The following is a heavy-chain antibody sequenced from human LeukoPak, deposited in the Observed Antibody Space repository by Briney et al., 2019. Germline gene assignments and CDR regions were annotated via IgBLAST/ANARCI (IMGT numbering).Heavy chain of an antibody. D-gene: IGHD6-19*01. Sequence: GASVKVSCKVSGYTLTELSMHWVRQAPGKGLEWMGGFDPEDGETIYAQKFQGRVTMTEDASTDTAYMELSSLRSEDTAVYYCATDPRSGAVAGKGGYWGQGTLVTVSS. V-gene: IGHV1-24*01. J-gene: IGHJ4*02. CDR2: FDPEDGET. CDR3: ATDPRSGAVAGKGGY. CDR1: GYTLTELS.